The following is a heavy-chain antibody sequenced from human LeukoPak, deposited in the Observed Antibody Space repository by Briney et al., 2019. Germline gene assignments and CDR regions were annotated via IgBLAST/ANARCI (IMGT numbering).Heavy chain of an antibody. D-gene: IGHD6-6*01. CDR1: GASIITTDYH. J-gene: IGHJ4*02. V-gene: IGHV4-39*02. CDR2: IYYSGTT. CDR3: AREIASSVEF. Sequence: SETLSLTCIVSGASIITTDYHWGRIRQPPGKGLEWIGSIYYSGTTYYNPSLKSRVTISVDTSRNHFSLNLRSVTAADTAMYHCAREIASSVEFWGQGSLVTVSS.